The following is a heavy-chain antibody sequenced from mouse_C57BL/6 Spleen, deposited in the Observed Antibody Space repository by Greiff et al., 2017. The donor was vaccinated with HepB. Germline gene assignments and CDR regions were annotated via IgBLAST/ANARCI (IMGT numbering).Heavy chain of an antibody. V-gene: IGHV5-9*01. CDR1: GFTFSSYT. Sequence: EVHLVESGGGLVKPGGSLKLSCAVSGFTFSSYTMSWVRQTPEKRLEWVATISGGGGNTYYPDSVKGRFTISRDNAKNTLYLQMSSLRSEDTALYYCARHSPYYGSTTFDYWGQGTTLTVSS. CDR3: ARHSPYYGSTTFDY. CDR2: ISGGGGNT. D-gene: IGHD1-1*01. J-gene: IGHJ2*01.